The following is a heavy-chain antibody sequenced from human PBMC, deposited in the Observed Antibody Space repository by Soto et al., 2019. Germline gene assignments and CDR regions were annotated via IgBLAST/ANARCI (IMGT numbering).Heavy chain of an antibody. CDR3: ARGSSWAYNYFDP. D-gene: IGHD6-13*01. V-gene: IGHV4-39*01. J-gene: IGHJ5*02. CDR1: GGSISSSSYY. CDR2: IYYSGST. Sequence: SETLSLTCTVSGGSISSSSYYWGWVRQPPGKGLEWIGTIYYSGSTYYNPSLKSRVTISVDTSKNQFSLKLTSVTAADTAVYYCARGSSWAYNYFDPWGQRTLVTVSS.